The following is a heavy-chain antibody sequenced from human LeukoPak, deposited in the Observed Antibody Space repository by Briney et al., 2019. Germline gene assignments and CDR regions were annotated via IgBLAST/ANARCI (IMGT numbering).Heavy chain of an antibody. V-gene: IGHV3-23*01. CDR2: ISGSGAST. CDR3: AKDVGKWESLHFFDY. D-gene: IGHD1-26*01. Sequence: GGSLRLSCAASGFTFSTYTMYWVRQAPGKGLEWISGISGSGASTYYADSVTGRFTISRDNSRNTLYLQMNSLRGDDTAVYYCAKDVGKWESLHFFDYWGQGTLVTVSS. J-gene: IGHJ4*02. CDR1: GFTFSTYT.